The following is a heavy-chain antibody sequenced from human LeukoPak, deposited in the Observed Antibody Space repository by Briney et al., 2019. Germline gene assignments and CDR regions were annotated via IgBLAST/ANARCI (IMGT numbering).Heavy chain of an antibody. V-gene: IGHV3-23*01. CDR2: ISGAGGST. J-gene: IGHJ1*01. CDR1: GHSFSNSA. CDR3: AKVRGVGTHIWLLPWDL. Sequence: PGGSLRLSCVDSGHSFSNSAMIWVRQAPGKGLEWVSAISGAGGSTYYTDSVKGRFTVSRDNGNNTLYLQMNGLTAADTPPYYCAKVRGVGTHIWLLPWDLWGQGTLVTVSS. D-gene: IGHD3-10*01.